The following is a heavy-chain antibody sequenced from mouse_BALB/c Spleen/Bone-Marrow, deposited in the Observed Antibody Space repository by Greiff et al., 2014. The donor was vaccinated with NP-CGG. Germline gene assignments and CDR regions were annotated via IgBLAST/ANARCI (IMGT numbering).Heavy chain of an antibody. CDR2: IHPNSGNT. CDR1: GYTFTSSW. CDR3: ARGFTTPDY. D-gene: IGHD1-1*01. J-gene: IGHJ2*01. V-gene: IGHV1S130*01. Sequence: VNLVESGSVLVRPGASVKLSCKASGYTFTSSWMHWTKQRPGQGLEWIGEIHPNSGNTNYNEKFKGKATLTVDTSSSTAYVDLSSLTSEDSAVYYCARGFTTPDYWGQGTTLTVSS.